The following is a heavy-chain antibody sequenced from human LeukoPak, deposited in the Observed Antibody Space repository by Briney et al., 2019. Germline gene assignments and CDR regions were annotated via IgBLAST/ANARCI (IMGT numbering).Heavy chain of an antibody. CDR2: IDHSESA. CDR1: GGSFSDYH. CDR3: ARVRKSFTGSFFSFAYYYYMDV. D-gene: IGHD1-26*01. J-gene: IGHJ6*03. Sequence: SETLSLTCAVYGGSFSDYHWTWIRQPPGKGLQWIAEIDHSESANYNPSLSPSLKSRVTISVDTSKNQFSLKVRSVTAADTAVYFCARVRKSFTGSFFSFAYYYYMDVWGQGPRSPSP. V-gene: IGHV4-34*01.